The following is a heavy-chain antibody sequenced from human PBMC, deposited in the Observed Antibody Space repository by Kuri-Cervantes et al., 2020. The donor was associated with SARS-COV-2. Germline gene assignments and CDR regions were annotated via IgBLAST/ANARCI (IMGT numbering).Heavy chain of an antibody. V-gene: IGHV1-46*01. CDR1: GYTFTSYY. CDR3: ARARGFGTETNWFDP. CDR2: INPSGGST. Sequence: ASVKVSCKASGYTFTSYYMHWVRQAPGQGLEWMGIINPSGGSTSYAQKFQGRVTMTRDTSTSTVYMELSSLRPEDTAVYYCARARGFGTETNWFDPWGQGTLVTVSS. J-gene: IGHJ5*02. D-gene: IGHD3-10*01.